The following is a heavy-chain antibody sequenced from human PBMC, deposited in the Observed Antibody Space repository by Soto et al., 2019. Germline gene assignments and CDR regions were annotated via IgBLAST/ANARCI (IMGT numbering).Heavy chain of an antibody. CDR1: GYTFTSSG. CDR3: VRGGYDFWSGYSLDY. D-gene: IGHD3-3*01. J-gene: IGHJ4*02. V-gene: IGHV1-18*01. Sequence: ASVKVSCKASGYTFTSSGITWVRQAPGQGLEWMGWISAYNGNTNYAQKLQGRVTMTTDTSTSTAYMELRSLRSDDTAVYYCVRGGYDFWSGYSLDYWSQGTQVTVSS. CDR2: ISAYNGNT.